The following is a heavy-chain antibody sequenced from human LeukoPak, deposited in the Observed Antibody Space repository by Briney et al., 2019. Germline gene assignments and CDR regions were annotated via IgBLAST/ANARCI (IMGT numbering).Heavy chain of an antibody. J-gene: IGHJ4*02. D-gene: IGHD3-22*01. CDR3: ARGTGDSCKD. Sequence: SQTLSLTCATSGDSVSSNSASWNWIRQSPSRGLEWLGRTYYRSKWRNDYAVSVKSRITISPDTPKNQFSLQLNSVTPEDTAVYYCARGTGDSCKDWGLGTLVTVSS. CDR2: TYYRSKWRN. CDR1: GDSVSSNSAS. V-gene: IGHV6-1*01.